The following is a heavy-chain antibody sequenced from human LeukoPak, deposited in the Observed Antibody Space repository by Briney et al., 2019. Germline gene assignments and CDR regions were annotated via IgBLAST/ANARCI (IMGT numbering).Heavy chain of an antibody. CDR2: IWYDGSNK. V-gene: IGHV3-33*01. D-gene: IGHD6-6*01. J-gene: IGHJ4*02. CDR1: GFTFKNHG. Sequence: DPGRSLRLSCAASGFTFKNHGMHWVRQAPGKGLEWVAVIWYDGSNKYYADSVKGRFTISRDNSKNTLYLEMTSLRADDTAVYYCSRDIAARRLDYWGQGTLVTVSS. CDR3: SRDIAARRLDY.